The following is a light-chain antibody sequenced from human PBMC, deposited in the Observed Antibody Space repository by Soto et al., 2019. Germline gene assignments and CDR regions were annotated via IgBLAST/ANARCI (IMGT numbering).Light chain of an antibody. CDR3: QQYDNWPPIT. CDR2: GAS. Sequence: EIVLTQSPGTLSLSPGERATLSCRASQSVRSSHLAWYQQMPGQAPRLLIFGASNRATGIPARFSGSGSGTEFTLTISSLQSEDFAVYYCQQYDNWPPITFGQGTRLEIK. V-gene: IGKV3D-15*01. CDR1: QSVRSSH. J-gene: IGKJ5*01.